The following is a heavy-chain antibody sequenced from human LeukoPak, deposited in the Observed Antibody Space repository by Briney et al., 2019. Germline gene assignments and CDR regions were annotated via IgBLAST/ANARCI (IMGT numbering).Heavy chain of an antibody. V-gene: IGHV3-23*01. J-gene: IGHJ4*02. Sequence: GGSLRLSCAASGFTFSSYAMSWVRQAPGKGLEWVSAISGSGGSTYYADSVKGRFTISRDNSKNTLYLQMNSLRAEDTAVYYCAKAAGLLWFGDGPGFDYWGQGTLVTVSS. D-gene: IGHD3-10*01. CDR1: GFTFSSYA. CDR3: AKAAGLLWFGDGPGFDY. CDR2: ISGSGGST.